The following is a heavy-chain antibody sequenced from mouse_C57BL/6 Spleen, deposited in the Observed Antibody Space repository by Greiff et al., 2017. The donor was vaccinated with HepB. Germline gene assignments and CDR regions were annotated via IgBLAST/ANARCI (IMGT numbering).Heavy chain of an antibody. V-gene: IGHV2-2*01. CDR1: GFSLTSYG. Sequence: VKLKQSGPGLVQPSQSLSITCTVSGFSLTSYGVHWVRQSPGKGLEWLGVIWSGGSTDYNAAFISRLSISKDNSTSQVFFTMNSLQADDTAIYYCARGGGDPFAYWGQGTLVTVSA. J-gene: IGHJ3*01. CDR2: IWSGGST. D-gene: IGHD3-3*01. CDR3: ARGGGDPFAY.